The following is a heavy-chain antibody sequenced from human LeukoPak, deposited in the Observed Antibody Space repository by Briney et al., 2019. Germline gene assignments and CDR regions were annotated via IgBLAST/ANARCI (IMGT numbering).Heavy chain of an antibody. CDR2: IYYSGST. CDR1: GGSVSSSSYY. Sequence: SETLSLTCTVSGGSVSSSSYYWGWIRQPPGKGLEWIGSIYYSGSTYYNPSLKSRVTISIDKTKNQFSLRLNSVTAADTAVYFCARDYLVGAPLDSWGQGTLVTVSP. J-gene: IGHJ4*02. V-gene: IGHV4-39*07. CDR3: ARDYLVGAPLDS. D-gene: IGHD1-26*01.